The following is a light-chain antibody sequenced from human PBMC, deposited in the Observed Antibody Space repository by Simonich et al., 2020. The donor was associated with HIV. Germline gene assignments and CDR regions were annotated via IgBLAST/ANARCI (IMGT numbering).Light chain of an antibody. Sequence: DIVMTQSPDSLAVSLGERASINCRSGQSVLYSSNTKNYLAWYQQKQGQPPKLLIYWAATREYGVPDRFSGSGSGTDFTLTISSLQAEDVAVYYCQQYYSTPLTFGGGTKVEIK. CDR2: WAA. CDR1: QSVLYSSNTKNY. CDR3: QQYYSTPLT. J-gene: IGKJ4*01. V-gene: IGKV4-1*01.